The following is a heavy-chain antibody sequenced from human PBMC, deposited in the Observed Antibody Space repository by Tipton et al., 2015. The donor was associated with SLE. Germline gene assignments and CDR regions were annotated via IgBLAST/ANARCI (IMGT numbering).Heavy chain of an antibody. D-gene: IGHD1-26*01. CDR3: ARKRGGSYYDY. V-gene: IGHV4-59*11. J-gene: IGHJ4*02. CDR1: GSPISSHN. Sequence: TLSLTCTVSGSPISSHNWGWIRQPPGKGLEWVGYSSDSGNANYNPSLRSRVTISVDTSKNQFSLNLKSVSAADTAFYFCARKRGGSYYDYWGQGTLVTVSS. CDR2: SSDSGNA.